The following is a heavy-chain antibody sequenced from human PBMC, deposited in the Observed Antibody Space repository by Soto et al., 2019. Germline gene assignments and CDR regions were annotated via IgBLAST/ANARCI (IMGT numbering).Heavy chain of an antibody. CDR1: GFTVRSNY. CDR3: ASGAAFYYDTSRY. V-gene: IGHV3-53*01. Sequence: QLVESGGGLIQPGGSLRLSCTASGFTVRSNYMSWVRQAPGKGLEWVSVIYSGGSTDYGDSVKGRFTISTDNSKNTLYLQMNSLRAEDTAVYYCASGAAFYYDTSRYWGQGTLVTVSS. CDR2: IYSGGST. D-gene: IGHD3-22*01. J-gene: IGHJ4*02.